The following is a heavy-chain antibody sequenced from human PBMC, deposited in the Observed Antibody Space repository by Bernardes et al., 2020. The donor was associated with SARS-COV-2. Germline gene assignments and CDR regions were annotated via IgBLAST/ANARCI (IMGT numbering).Heavy chain of an antibody. D-gene: IGHD3-3*01. J-gene: IGHJ6*02. CDR1: GFTFSSHS. V-gene: IGHV3-48*02. Sequence: GGSLRLSCAASGFTFSSHSINWVRQAPGKGLEWVSYISSSSATVYYADSVKGRFTISRDNARNSLYLQMNSLRDEDTAVYYCARLEVDAMDVWGQGTTVTVSS. CDR2: ISSSSATV. CDR3: ARLEVDAMDV.